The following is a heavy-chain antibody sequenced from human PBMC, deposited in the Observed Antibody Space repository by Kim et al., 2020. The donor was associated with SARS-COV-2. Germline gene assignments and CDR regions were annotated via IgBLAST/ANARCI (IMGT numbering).Heavy chain of an antibody. CDR3: ARGSTGAYVYFLYDAMD. CDR1: GYSINSDYF. D-gene: IGHD2-8*02. J-gene: IGHJ6*01. Sequence: SETLSLTCTVSGYSINSDYFWAWVRQHPGKGLEWSGSISHSETTSINTALKSRGTTLVDKSKNQFYMRLSSVVAADAAAYYCARGSTGAYVYFLYDAMD. CDR2: ISHSETT. V-gene: IGHV4-38-2*02.